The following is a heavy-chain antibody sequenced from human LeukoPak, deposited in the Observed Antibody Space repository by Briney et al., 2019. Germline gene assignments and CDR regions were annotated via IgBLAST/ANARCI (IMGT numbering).Heavy chain of an antibody. V-gene: IGHV4-61*01. CDR2: IYYSGST. CDR1: GGSISGGSYY. D-gene: IGHD2/OR15-2a*01. CDR3: ARGEYGLFDY. Sequence: IPSETLSLTCTVSGGSISGGSYYWSWSRQPPGKGLEWIGYIYYSGSTKYNLSLKSRVTISVDTSKNQLSLKLSSVTAADTAVYYCARGEYGLFDYWGQGTLVTVSS. J-gene: IGHJ4*02.